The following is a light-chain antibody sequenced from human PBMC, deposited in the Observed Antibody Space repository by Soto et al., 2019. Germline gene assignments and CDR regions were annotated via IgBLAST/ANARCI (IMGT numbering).Light chain of an antibody. CDR3: QQRNDWPLT. V-gene: IGKV3D-15*01. Sequence: EIVMTQSPATLSVSPGERATLSCRASQSVSSNLAWYQQKPGQAPRLLIYGASTRATGIPARFSGSGSETEFTLTITSLQSEDFAVYYCQQRNDWPLTFGGGPRWIS. CDR1: QSVSSN. CDR2: GAS. J-gene: IGKJ4*01.